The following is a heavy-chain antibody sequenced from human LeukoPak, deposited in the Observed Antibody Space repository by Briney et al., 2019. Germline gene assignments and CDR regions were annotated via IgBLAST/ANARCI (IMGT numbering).Heavy chain of an antibody. D-gene: IGHD2-8*01. CDR2: ISDSGDYT. J-gene: IGHJ4*02. Sequence: GGSLRLSCAASGFNFRSHAMSWVRQAPGKGLEWVSAISDSGDYTYYADSVKGRFTISRDNSKNTLYLHVNSLRAEDTAVYYCAKDTSIGKYCTSGVCSPFDYWGQGTLVTVSS. V-gene: IGHV3-23*01. CDR1: GFNFRSHA. CDR3: AKDTSIGKYCTSGVCSPFDY.